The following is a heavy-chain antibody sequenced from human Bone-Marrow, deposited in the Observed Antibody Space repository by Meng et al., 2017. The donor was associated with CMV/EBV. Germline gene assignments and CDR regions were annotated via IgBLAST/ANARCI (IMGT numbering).Heavy chain of an antibody. CDR2: ISWNSGSI. V-gene: IGHV3-9*01. Sequence: LSLTCAASGFTFDDYAMHWVRQAPGKGLEWVSGISWNSGSIGYADSVKGRFTISRDNSKNTLYLQMNSLRAEDTAVYYCASVGRRYCSGGSCSHFDYWGQGTLVTGSS. D-gene: IGHD2-15*01. CDR3: ASVGRRYCSGGSCSHFDY. J-gene: IGHJ4*02. CDR1: GFTFDDYA.